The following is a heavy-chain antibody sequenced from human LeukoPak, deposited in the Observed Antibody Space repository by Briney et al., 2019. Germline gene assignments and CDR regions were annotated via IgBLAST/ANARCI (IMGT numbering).Heavy chain of an antibody. J-gene: IGHJ4*02. CDR1: GFTFSTYA. Sequence: PGGSLRLSCAASGFTFSTYAMSWVRQAPGKGLEWVSAISGSGGSTYYADSVTGRFTISRDNSKNTLYLQMNSLRAEDTAVYYCARDIDNYRGLDYWGQGTRVTVSS. CDR3: ARDIDNYRGLDY. CDR2: ISGSGGST. V-gene: IGHV3-23*01. D-gene: IGHD1-1*01.